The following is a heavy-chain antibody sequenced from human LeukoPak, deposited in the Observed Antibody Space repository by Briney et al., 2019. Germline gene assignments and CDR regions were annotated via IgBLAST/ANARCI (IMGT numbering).Heavy chain of an antibody. CDR1: GFTFSSYW. J-gene: IGHJ4*02. V-gene: IGHV3-7*01. CDR3: ARDYYDSSGSPSDY. D-gene: IGHD3-22*01. Sequence: PGGSLRLSCAASGFTFSSYWMSWVRQAAGKGLEWVANIKQDGSEKYYVDSVKGRFTISRDNAKNSLYLQMNSLRAEDTAVYYCARDYYDSSGSPSDYWGQGTLVTVSS. CDR2: IKQDGSEK.